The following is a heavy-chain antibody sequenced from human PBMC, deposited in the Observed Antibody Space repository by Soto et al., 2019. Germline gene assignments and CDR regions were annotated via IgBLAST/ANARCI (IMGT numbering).Heavy chain of an antibody. D-gene: IGHD1-26*01. J-gene: IGHJ4*02. CDR1: GFTFSSYG. CDR2: ISYDGSNK. CDR3: AKDPEWELLYYYFDY. V-gene: IGHV3-30*18. Sequence: HPGGSLRLSCAASGFTFSSYGMHWVRQAPGKGLEWVAVISYDGSNKYYADSVKGRFTISRDNSKNTLYLQMNSLSSDDTAVYYCAKDPEWELLYYYFDYWGQGTLVTVSS.